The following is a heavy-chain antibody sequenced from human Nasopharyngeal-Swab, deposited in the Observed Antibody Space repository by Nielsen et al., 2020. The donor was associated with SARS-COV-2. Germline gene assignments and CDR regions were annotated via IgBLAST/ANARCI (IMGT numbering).Heavy chain of an antibody. V-gene: IGHV3-9*01. CDR2: ISWNSGSI. CDR3: AKDHGYYYGMDV. CDR1: GFTFDDYA. Sequence: LSCAASGFTFDDYAMHWVRQAPGKGLEWVSGISWNSGSIGYADSVKGRFTISRDNAKNSLYLQMNSLRAEDTALYYCAKDHGYYYGMDVWGQGTTVTVSS. J-gene: IGHJ6*02.